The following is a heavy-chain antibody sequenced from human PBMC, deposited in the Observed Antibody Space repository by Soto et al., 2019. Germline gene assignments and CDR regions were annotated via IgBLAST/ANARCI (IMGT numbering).Heavy chain of an antibody. CDR2: IWYDGSNK. J-gene: IGHJ4*02. CDR1: GFTFSSYG. D-gene: IGHD1-26*01. V-gene: IGHV3-33*01. Sequence: PGGSLRLSCAASGFTFSSYGMHWVRQAPGKGLEWVAVIWYDGSNKYYADSVKGRFTISRDNSKNTLYLQMNSLRAEDTAIYYCVRDHLNPIVGALHWGQGTLVTVSS. CDR3: VRDHLNPIVGALH.